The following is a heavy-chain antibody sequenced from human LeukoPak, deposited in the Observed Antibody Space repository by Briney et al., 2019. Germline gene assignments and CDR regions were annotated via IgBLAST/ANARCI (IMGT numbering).Heavy chain of an antibody. Sequence: AGGSLRLSCAASGFTLSRYGMHWVRQAPGRGLEWVALILYDGNNNYYADSVKGRFTISRDNSKNTLYLQMNSLGAEDTAVYFCAKDQRGDILTGSPFDYWGQGTLVTVSS. V-gene: IGHV3-30*18. CDR2: ILYDGNNN. J-gene: IGHJ4*02. CDR3: AKDQRGDILTGSPFDY. CDR1: GFTLSRYG. D-gene: IGHD3-9*01.